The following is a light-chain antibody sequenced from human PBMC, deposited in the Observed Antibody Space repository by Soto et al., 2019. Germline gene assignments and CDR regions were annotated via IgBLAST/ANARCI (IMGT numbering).Light chain of an antibody. CDR3: QQYNSYSPEGLT. V-gene: IGKV1-6*01. J-gene: IGKJ4*01. CDR1: QGIRND. Sequence: AIRMTQSPSSLSASVGDRVTITCRAGQGIRNDLGWYQQKPGKAPKLLIYAASSLQTGVPSRFSGFSSGTEFTLTISSLQPDDFATYFCQQYNSYSPEGLTFGGGAKVDIK. CDR2: AAS.